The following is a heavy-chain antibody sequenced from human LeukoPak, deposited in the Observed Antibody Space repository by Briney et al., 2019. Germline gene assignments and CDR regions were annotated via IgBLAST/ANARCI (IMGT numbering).Heavy chain of an antibody. CDR1: GDSVSSNSAA. D-gene: IGHD3-10*01. CDR3: ARGLFHSYYYGSGSYSKGFDY. V-gene: IGHV6-1*01. CDR2: TYYRSKWYN. J-gene: IGHJ4*02. Sequence: SQTLSLTCAISGDSVSSNSAAWNWIRQSPSRGLEWLGRTYYRSKWYNDYAVSVKSRITINPDTSKNQFSLKLSSVTAADTAVYYCARGLFHSYYYGSGSYSKGFDYWGQGTLVTVSS.